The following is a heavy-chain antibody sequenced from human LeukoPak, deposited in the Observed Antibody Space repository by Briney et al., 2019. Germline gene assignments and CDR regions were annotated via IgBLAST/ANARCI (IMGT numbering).Heavy chain of an antibody. J-gene: IGHJ4*02. V-gene: IGHV3-30*14. CDR1: GFIFSNYA. Sequence: GGSLRLSCAASGFIFSNYAMHWVRQAPGKGLEWVAVISLDGSTKYYADSVKGRFTISRDNSKNTLYLQMNSLRAEDTAVYYCAREGGSWYFDYWGQGTLVTVSS. CDR2: ISLDGSTK. D-gene: IGHD2-15*01. CDR3: AREGGSWYFDY.